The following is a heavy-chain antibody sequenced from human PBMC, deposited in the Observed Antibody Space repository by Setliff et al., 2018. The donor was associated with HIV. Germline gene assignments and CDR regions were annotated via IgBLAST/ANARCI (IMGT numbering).Heavy chain of an antibody. CDR1: GGSFTDIGGSFTDYY. Sequence: ASETLSLTCAVFGGSFTDIGGSFTDYYWIWIRQPPGKGLEWIGEINHSGSTHYNPSLKSRFTISVDTSKNQFSLQLNSVTAADTAVYFCARTRAPYFFDFWGQGAQVTVSS. CDR2: INHSGST. D-gene: IGHD1-26*01. J-gene: IGHJ4*02. CDR3: ARTRAPYFFDF. V-gene: IGHV4-34*01.